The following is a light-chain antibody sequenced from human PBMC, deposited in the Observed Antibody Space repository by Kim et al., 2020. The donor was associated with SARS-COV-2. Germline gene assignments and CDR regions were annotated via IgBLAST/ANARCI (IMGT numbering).Light chain of an antibody. CDR1: SSDVGSYNH. CDR2: EVN. J-gene: IGLJ3*02. V-gene: IGLV2-18*02. CDR3: SSYASSSTPWV. Sequence: QSALTQPPSVSGSPGQSVTISCTGTSSDVGSYNHVSWYQQPPGTAPKLMIYEVNNRPSGVPNRFSGSKSGNTASLTISGLQAEDEADYYCSSYASSSTPWVFGGGTKLTFL.